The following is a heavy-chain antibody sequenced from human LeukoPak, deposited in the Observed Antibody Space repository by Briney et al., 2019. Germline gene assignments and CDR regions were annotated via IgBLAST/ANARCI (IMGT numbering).Heavy chain of an antibody. CDR1: GFTFSSYA. V-gene: IGHV3-23*01. CDR3: AKGGSDGWYGGYYFDY. Sequence: AGGTLRLSCAASGFTFSSYAMSWVRQAPAKGMEWVSAISGSGGSTYYADSVKGRFTFSRVNSRTTLFQQMNSLRAEDTAVNYGAKGGSDGWYGGYYFDYWGQGTLVTVSS. D-gene: IGHD6-19*01. J-gene: IGHJ4*02. CDR2: ISGSGGST.